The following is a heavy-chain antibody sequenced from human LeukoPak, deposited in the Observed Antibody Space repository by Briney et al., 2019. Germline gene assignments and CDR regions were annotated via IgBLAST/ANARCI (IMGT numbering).Heavy chain of an antibody. CDR1: GFTFSTYN. Sequence: GRSLRLSCAASGFTFSTYNMHWVRQAPGKGLEWVALMLSDESNKYHADSVKGRFTISRGNSKNALFLQMNSLRDEDTAVYYCAKGPGLPQEWEEYFQHWGQGTLVTVSS. D-gene: IGHD1-26*01. J-gene: IGHJ1*01. V-gene: IGHV3-33*06. CDR3: AKGPGLPQEWEEYFQH. CDR2: MLSDESNK.